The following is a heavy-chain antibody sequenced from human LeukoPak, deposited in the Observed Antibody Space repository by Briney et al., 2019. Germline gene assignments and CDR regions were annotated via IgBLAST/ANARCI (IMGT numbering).Heavy chain of an antibody. CDR2: INHSGST. J-gene: IGHJ4*02. D-gene: IGHD2-2*01. CDR3: ARGRVVVVPAATTAPRYFHY. CDR1: GGSFSGYY. V-gene: IGHV4-34*01. Sequence: SETLSLTCAVYGGSFSGYYWSWIRQPPGKGLEWIGEINHSGSTNYNPSLKSRVTISVDTSKNQFSLKLSSVTAADTAVYYCARGRVVVVPAATTAPRYFHYWGQGTLVAVSS.